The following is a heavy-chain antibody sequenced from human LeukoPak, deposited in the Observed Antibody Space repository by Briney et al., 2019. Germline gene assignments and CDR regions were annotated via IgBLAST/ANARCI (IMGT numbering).Heavy chain of an antibody. CDR2: ISSSGTYI. CDR1: GFTFSTYS. D-gene: IGHD3/OR15-3a*01. J-gene: IGHJ4*02. V-gene: IGHV3-21*01. CDR3: ARSGRTRYYLDYFDY. Sequence: GGSLRLSCAASGFTFSTYSMNWVRQAPGKGLEWVSSISSSGTYIYYADSVKGRFTISRDNAKNSLCLQMNSLRAEDTAVYYCARSGRTRYYLDYFDYWGQGTLVTVSS.